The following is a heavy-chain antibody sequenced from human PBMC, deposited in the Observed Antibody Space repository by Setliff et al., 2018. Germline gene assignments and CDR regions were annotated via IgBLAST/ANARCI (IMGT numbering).Heavy chain of an antibody. V-gene: IGHV5-51*01. CDR1: GYSFTTYW. Sequence: PGASLKISCKGSGYSFTTYWIGWVRQMPGKGLEWMGIIYPGDSDTRYSPSFQGQVTISADKSISTAYLQLSSLKASDTAIYYCARRAVTAEYFQHWGHGTLVT. J-gene: IGHJ1*01. CDR2: IYPGDSDT. CDR3: ARRAVTAEYFQH. D-gene: IGHD4-17*01.